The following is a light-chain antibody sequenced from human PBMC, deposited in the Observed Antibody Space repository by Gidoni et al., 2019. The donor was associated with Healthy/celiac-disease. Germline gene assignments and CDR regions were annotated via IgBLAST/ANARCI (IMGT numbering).Light chain of an antibody. CDR1: QSVSSY. CDR3: QQRSNWALT. J-gene: IGKJ4*01. V-gene: IGKV3-11*01. Sequence: EIVLTQSPATLSLSPGERATLSCRASQSVSSYFAWYQQKPGQAPRLLIYDASNRATGIPARFSGSGAGTDFILTISSLEPEDFAVYYCQQRSNWALTFGGGTKVEIK. CDR2: DAS.